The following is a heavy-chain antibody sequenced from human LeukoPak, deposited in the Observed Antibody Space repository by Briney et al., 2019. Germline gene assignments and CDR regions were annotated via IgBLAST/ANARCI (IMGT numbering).Heavy chain of an antibody. CDR1: GGTFSSYA. D-gene: IGHD3-16*02. CDR2: IIPILGIA. Sequence: ASVKVSCKASGGTFSSYAISWVRQAPGQGLEWMGRIIPILGIANYAQKFQGRVTITADKSTSTAYMELSSLRSEDTAVYYCARVLSPSYYYYYGMDVWGQGTTVTVSS. CDR3: ARVLSPSYYYYYGMDV. J-gene: IGHJ6*02. V-gene: IGHV1-69*04.